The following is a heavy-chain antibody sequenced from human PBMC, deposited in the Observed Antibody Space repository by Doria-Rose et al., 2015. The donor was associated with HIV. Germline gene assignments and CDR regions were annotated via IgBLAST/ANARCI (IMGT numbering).Heavy chain of an antibody. V-gene: IGHV3-30*04. Sequence: QVQLVQSGGGVVQPGRSLRLSCVASGFTLSNFAIHWVRQAPGKGLEWVSVILYDGGNQHYADSVKGRFTISRDNSKNTVYLQMDTLSPEDTAVYFCARDEFRGYDTYDGLDVWGQGTTVTVSS. CDR2: ILYDGGNQ. D-gene: IGHD5-12*01. J-gene: IGHJ6*02. CDR1: GFTLSNFA. CDR3: ARDEFRGYDTYDGLDV.